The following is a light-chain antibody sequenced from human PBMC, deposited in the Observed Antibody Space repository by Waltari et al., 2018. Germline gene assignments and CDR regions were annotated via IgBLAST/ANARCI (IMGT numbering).Light chain of an antibody. Sequence: DIQMTQSPSSLSASIGDSVTITCQASQHISNYLNWYQQKPGKAPKVLIYDASNLETGVPSRVSGSGFGTEFTFTISSLQPEDIGTYYCQQYDGLPPLTFGGGTKVEIK. V-gene: IGKV1-33*01. CDR3: QQYDGLPPLT. J-gene: IGKJ4*01. CDR1: QHISNY. CDR2: DAS.